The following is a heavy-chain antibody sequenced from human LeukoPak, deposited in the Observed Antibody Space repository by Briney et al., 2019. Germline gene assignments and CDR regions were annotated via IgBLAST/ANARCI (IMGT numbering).Heavy chain of an antibody. J-gene: IGHJ5*02. D-gene: IGHD5-12*01. CDR2: IWYDGSNK. CDR1: GFTFSSYG. CDR3: ARDRSRLRFGSNWFDP. Sequence: GGSLRLSCAASGFTFSSYGMHWVRQAPGKGLEWVAVIWYDGSNKYYADSVKSRFTISRDNSKNTLYLQMNSLRAEDTAVYYCARDRSRLRFGSNWFDPWGQGTLVTVSS. V-gene: IGHV3-33*01.